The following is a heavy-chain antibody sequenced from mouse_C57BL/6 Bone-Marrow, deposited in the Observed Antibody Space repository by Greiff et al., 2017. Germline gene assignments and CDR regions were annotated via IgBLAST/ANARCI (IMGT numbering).Heavy chain of an antibody. V-gene: IGHV1-78*01. CDR2: IYPRDGST. CDR1: GYTFTDHT. D-gene: IGHD3-2*02. J-gene: IGHJ4*01. Sequence: QVQLQQSDAALVKPGASVQISCKVSGYTFTDHTIHWMMQRPEPGLEWIGYIYPRDGSTKYNEKFKGKDTLTADKSSSTAYMQLNSLTSENSAGYDSASSSGPLARDYWGQGTSVTVSS. CDR3: ASSSGPLARDY.